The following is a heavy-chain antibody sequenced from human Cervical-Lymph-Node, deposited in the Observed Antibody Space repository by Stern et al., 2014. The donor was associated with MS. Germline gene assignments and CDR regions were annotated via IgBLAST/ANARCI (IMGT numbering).Heavy chain of an antibody. J-gene: IGHJ4*02. CDR2: VYFSGST. CDR3: ARALSRSWYDGVFDQ. CDR1: GDSISSGSYY. V-gene: IGHV4-61*02. Sequence: QVQLQESGPGLVKPSQTLSLTCSVSGDSISSGSYYWSWIRQPAGKGLEWIGRVYFSGSTRYNPSLKSRFPISIATSKNHFSLNLSSVTAADTAVYYCARALSRSWYDGVFDQWGQGTLVTVSS. D-gene: IGHD6-13*01.